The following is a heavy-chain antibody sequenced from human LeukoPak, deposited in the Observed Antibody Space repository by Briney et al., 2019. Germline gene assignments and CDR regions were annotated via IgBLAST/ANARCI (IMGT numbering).Heavy chain of an antibody. CDR3: ARDYGDYYFDY. D-gene: IGHD4-17*01. V-gene: IGHV3-7*03. CDR2: IKQDGSEK. CDR1: GFTFSSYW. J-gene: IGHJ4*02. Sequence: GSLRLFCAASGFTFSSYWMSWVRQAPGKGLEWVANIKQDGSEKYYVDSVKGRFTISRDNAKNSLYLQMNSLRAEDTAVYYCARDYGDYYFDYWGQGTLVTVYS.